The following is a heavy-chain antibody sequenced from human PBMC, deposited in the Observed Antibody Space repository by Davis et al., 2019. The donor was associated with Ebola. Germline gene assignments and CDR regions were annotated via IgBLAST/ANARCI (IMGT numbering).Heavy chain of an antibody. CDR2: INPNSGGT. D-gene: IGHD2-15*01. CDR3: ARAPVYCSGGSCFLAEFDY. CDR1: GYTFTSYG. Sequence: ASVKVSCKASGYTFTSYGISWVRQAPGQGLEWMGRINPNSGGTNYAQKFQGRVTMTRDTSISTAYMELSRLRSDDTAVYYCARAPVYCSGGSCFLAEFDYWGQGTLVTVSS. J-gene: IGHJ4*02. V-gene: IGHV1-2*06.